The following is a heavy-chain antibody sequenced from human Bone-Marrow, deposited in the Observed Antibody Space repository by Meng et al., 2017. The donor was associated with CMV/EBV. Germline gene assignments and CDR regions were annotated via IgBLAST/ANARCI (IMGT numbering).Heavy chain of an antibody. J-gene: IGHJ4*02. CDR2: MNPNSGNT. CDR3: ARDTAIAVAGTLDY. D-gene: IGHD6-19*01. V-gene: IGHV1-8*01. Sequence: ASVKVSCKASGYTFTSYDINWVRQATGQGLEWMGWMNPNSGNTNYAQKLQGRVTMTTDTSASTAYMELRSLRSDDTAVYYSARDTAIAVAGTLDYWGQGTLVTVSS. CDR1: GYTFTSYD.